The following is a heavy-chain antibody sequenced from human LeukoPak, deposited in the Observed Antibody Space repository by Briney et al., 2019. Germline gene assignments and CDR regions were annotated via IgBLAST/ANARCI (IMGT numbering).Heavy chain of an antibody. D-gene: IGHD3-22*01. CDR3: AKDGHYDSSAD. J-gene: IGHJ4*02. CDR1: GFTFSSYG. V-gene: IGHV3-30*18. Sequence: GSLRLSCAASGFTFSSYGMHWVRQAPGKGLEWVAVISYDGSNKYYADSVKGRFTISRDNSKNTLYLQMDSLRADDTAVYYCAKDGHYDSSADWGQGTLVTVSS. CDR2: ISYDGSNK.